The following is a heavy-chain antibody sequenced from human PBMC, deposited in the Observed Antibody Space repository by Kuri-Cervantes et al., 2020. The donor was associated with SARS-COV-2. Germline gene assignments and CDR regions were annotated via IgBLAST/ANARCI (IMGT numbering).Heavy chain of an antibody. J-gene: IGHJ6*03. D-gene: IGHD5-24*01. V-gene: IGHV4-38-2*01. CDR1: GYSISSGYY. CDR3: ARLTIYSSFSYIDV. CDR2: IYHSGST. Sequence: SETLSLTCAVSGYSISSGYYWGWIRQPPGKGLEWIGSIYHSGSTYYNPSLKSRVTISVDTSKNQFSLKLSSVTAADTAVYYCARLTIYSSFSYIDVWGRGTSVTVSS.